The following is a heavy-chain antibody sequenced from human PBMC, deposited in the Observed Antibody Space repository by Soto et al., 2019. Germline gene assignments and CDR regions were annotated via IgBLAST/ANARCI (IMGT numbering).Heavy chain of an antibody. CDR2: IGSSDNII. CDR1: GFTFSYYY. CDR3: ARDLGYYESSGYFDY. Sequence: GGSLRLSCAASGFTFSYYYMIWIRQAPGKGLEWVSYIGSSDNIIYYADSVKGRFTISRDNAKNSLYLQMNSLRAEDTAVYYCARDLGYYESSGYFDYWGQGTLVTVSS. J-gene: IGHJ4*02. D-gene: IGHD3-22*01. V-gene: IGHV3-11*01.